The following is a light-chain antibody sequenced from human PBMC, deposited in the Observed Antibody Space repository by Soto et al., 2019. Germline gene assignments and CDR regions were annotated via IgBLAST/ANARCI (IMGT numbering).Light chain of an antibody. J-gene: IGLJ2*01. V-gene: IGLV2-14*01. CDR1: SSDVGGYNY. Sequence: ALTQPASVSGSPGQSITISCTGTSSDVGGYNYVSWYQLHPGKAPKLMIYEVSDRPSGVSNRFSGSKSGNTASLTISGLHAEDEADYYCSSYTSSNTLVFGGGTKLTVL. CDR2: EVS. CDR3: SSYTSSNTLV.